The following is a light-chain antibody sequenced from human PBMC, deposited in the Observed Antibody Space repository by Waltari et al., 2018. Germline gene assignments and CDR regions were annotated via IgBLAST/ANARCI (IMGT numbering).Light chain of an antibody. J-gene: IGLJ2*01. V-gene: IGLV2-14*03. CDR1: SSDVGYYNS. CDR2: DVS. Sequence: QSALTRPASVSGSPGQSITISCTGTSSDVGYYNSVSWYQQHPGKAPKLVIYDVSNRPSGVSDRFSGSKSGNTASLTISGLQAEDEADYYCSSYRSSPIRVLFGGGTKLTVL. CDR3: SSYRSSPIRVL.